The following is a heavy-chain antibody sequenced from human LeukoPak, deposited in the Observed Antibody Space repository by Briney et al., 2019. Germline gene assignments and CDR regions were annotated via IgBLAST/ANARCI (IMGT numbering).Heavy chain of an antibody. V-gene: IGHV1-46*01. J-gene: IGHJ4*02. D-gene: IGHD2-8*02. CDR2: INPSGGST. CDR1: GYTFTSYY. Sequence: ASVKVSCKASGYTFTSYYMHLVRQAPGQGLEWMGIINPSGGSTSYAQKFQGRVTMTRDTSTSTVFMELSSLRSEDTAVYYCATGRRTTGLDYWGQGTLVTVSS. CDR3: ATGRRTTGLDY.